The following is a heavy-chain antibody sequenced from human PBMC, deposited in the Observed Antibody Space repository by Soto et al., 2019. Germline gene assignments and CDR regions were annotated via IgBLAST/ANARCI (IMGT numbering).Heavy chain of an antibody. D-gene: IGHD2-21*02. Sequence: EVRLVESEGGLVQPGGCLSLSCAASGFTFSYYWMHWVRQAPGQGLLWVSRIHSDGSSTTYADSVKGRFTISRDNAKNTVSLQMNSLRVEDTGVYFCARGDRGAFDLWGQGTMVTVSS. CDR1: GFTFSYYW. V-gene: IGHV3-74*01. CDR3: ARGDRGAFDL. J-gene: IGHJ3*01. CDR2: IHSDGSST.